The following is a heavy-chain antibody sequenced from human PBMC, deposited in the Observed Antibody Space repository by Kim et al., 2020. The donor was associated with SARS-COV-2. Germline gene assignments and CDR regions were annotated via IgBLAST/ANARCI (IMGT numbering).Heavy chain of an antibody. CDR2: IYTSGSI. J-gene: IGHJ4*02. CDR3: ARDYYDSMDF. D-gene: IGHD3-22*01. V-gene: IGHV4-61*02. Sequence: SETLSLTCTVSGGSISSGSYYWSWIRQPAGKGLEWIGRIYTSGSINYNPSLKSRVTISVDTSKNQFSLKLSSVTAADTAVYYCARDYYDSMDFWGQGTLVTVSS. CDR1: GGSISSGSYY.